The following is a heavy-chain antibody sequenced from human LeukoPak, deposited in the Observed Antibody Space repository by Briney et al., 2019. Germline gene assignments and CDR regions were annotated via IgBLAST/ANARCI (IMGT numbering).Heavy chain of an antibody. V-gene: IGHV3-53*05. CDR2: IYSGGST. Sequence: GGSLRLSCAASGFTVSSNYMSWVRQAPGKGLEWVSVIYSGGSTYYADSVKGRFTISRDNSESTLFLQMSSLRTDDTSLYFCAKYAYNWNAPDGFDMWGQGTMVIVSS. J-gene: IGHJ3*02. CDR3: AKYAYNWNAPDGFDM. D-gene: IGHD1-1*01. CDR1: GFTVSSNY.